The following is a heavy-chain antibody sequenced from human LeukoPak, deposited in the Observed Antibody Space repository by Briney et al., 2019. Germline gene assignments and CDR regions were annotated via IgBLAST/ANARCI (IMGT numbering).Heavy chain of an antibody. CDR1: GFNFGTFA. Sequence: QSGGSLRLSCEASGFNFGTFAMHWVRQAPGEGLEGRAIIWYDGSNKHYSDSVKGRFTISRDNSKSSLYLQMNSLRAEDTAVYYCRGTYYYGSGIDGDYFDYWGQGTLVTVSS. CDR3: RGTYYYGSGIDGDYFDY. CDR2: IWYDGSNK. J-gene: IGHJ4*02. V-gene: IGHV3-33*01. D-gene: IGHD3-10*01.